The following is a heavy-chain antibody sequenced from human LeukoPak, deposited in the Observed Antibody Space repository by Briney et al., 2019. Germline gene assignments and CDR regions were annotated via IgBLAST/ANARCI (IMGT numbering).Heavy chain of an antibody. J-gene: IGHJ2*01. CDR1: GFTVSSKY. V-gene: IGHV3-53*01. D-gene: IGHD6-13*01. CDR2: IYTGGDT. CDR3: ARAESSNWYWYFDL. Sequence: PGGSLRLSCAASGFTVSSKYMSWVRQAPGKGLEWVSVIYTGGDTYYADSVKGRFTISRDNSKNTLYLQMNTLRAEDTAVYYCARAESSNWYWYFDLWGRGTLVTVSS.